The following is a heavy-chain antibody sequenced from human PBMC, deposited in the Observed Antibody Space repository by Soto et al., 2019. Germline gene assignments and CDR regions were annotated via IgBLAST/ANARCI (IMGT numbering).Heavy chain of an antibody. J-gene: IGHJ4*02. CDR1: GGTFSSYT. D-gene: IGHD3-9*01. CDR2: IIPIFGTA. CDR3: ARAITELRLVTISPTYYFDY. V-gene: IGHV1-69*13. Sequence: SVKVSCKASGGTFSSYTVTWVRQAPGQGLEWMGGIIPIFGTANYAQKFQGRVTITADESTSTAYMELSSLRSDDTAVYYCARAITELRLVTISPTYYFDYWGQGTLVTVSS.